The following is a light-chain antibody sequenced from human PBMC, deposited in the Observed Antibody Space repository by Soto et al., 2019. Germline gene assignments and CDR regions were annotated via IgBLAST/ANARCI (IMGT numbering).Light chain of an antibody. CDR3: SSYVGTNSYV. Sequence: QSVLTQPPSASGSPGQSVTISCTGTSSDVGGYDYVSWYKQHPGKAPKLMIYEVSKRPSGVPDRFSGSKSGNTAALTASGLQAEDEADYYCSSYVGTNSYVFGTGTKVTVL. CDR2: EVS. CDR1: SSDVGGYDY. J-gene: IGLJ1*01. V-gene: IGLV2-8*01.